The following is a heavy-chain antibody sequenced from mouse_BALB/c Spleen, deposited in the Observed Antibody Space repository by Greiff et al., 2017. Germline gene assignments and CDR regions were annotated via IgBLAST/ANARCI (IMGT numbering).Heavy chain of an antibody. CDR3: ARDYYGNYY. V-gene: IGHV3-2*02. CDR1: GYSITSDYA. Sequence: EVQLQQSGPGLVKPSQSLSLTCTVTGYSITSDYAWNWIRQFPGNKLEWMGYISYSGSTSYNPSLKSRISITRDTSKNQFFLQLNSVTTEDTATYYCARDYYGNYYWGQGTTLTVSS. CDR2: ISYSGST. D-gene: IGHD2-1*01. J-gene: IGHJ2*01.